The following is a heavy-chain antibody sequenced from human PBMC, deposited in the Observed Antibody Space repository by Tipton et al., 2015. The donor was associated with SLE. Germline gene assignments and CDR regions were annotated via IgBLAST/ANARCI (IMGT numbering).Heavy chain of an antibody. CDR3: AKSSGGVPLDY. CDR1: GFGFSSFD. CDR2: IWHDGSQT. V-gene: IGHV3-30*18. D-gene: IGHD2-8*02. Sequence: SLRLSCEGNGFGFSSFDMEWVRQAPGKGLEWVAVIWHDGSQTSYADSVKARFTISRDNSRNTLYLQINSLRPEDTGVYYCAKSSGGVPLDYWGQGTLVTVSS. J-gene: IGHJ4*02.